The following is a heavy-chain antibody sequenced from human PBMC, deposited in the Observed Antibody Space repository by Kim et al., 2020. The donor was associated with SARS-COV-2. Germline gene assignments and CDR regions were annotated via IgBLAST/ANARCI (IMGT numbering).Heavy chain of an antibody. V-gene: IGHV4-34*01. Sequence: SETLSLTCAVYGGSFSGYYWSWIRQPPGKGLEWIGEINHSGSTNYNPSLKSRVTISVDTSKNQFSLKLSSVTAADTAVYYCARGLLGDSSSRAVYYFDY. CDR3: ARGLLGDSSSRAVYYFDY. J-gene: IGHJ4*01. CDR1: GGSFSGYY. CDR2: INHSGST. D-gene: IGHD6-6*01.